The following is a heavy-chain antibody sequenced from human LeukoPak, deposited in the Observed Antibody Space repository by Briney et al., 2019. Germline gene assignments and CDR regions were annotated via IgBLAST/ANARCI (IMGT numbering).Heavy chain of an antibody. Sequence: GASVKVSCKASGYTFTNYGINWVRQATGQGLEWMGWMNPNSGNTGYAQKFQGRVTITRNTSISTAYMELSSLRSEDTAVYYCASAVAGLKYDYWGQGTLVTVSS. V-gene: IGHV1-8*03. CDR3: ASAVAGLKYDY. CDR2: MNPNSGNT. CDR1: GYTFTNYG. D-gene: IGHD6-19*01. J-gene: IGHJ4*02.